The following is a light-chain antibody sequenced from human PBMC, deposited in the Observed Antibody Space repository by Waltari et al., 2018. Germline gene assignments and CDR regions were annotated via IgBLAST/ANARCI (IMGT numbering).Light chain of an antibody. CDR1: QSLTKRY. V-gene: IGKV3-20*01. CDR2: GAY. CDR3: QQYGSSVLYT. Sequence: VLTQSPGTLSLSPGERATLSCRASQSLTKRYLAWYQQKPGQAPRLLIYGAYSRAAGIADRCSGSGSGTDFTLTISRLEPEDFAVYYCQQYGSSVLYTFGQGTKLEIK. J-gene: IGKJ2*01.